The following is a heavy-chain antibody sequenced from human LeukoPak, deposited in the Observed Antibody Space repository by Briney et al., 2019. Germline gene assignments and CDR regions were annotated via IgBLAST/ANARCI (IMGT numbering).Heavy chain of an antibody. D-gene: IGHD6-19*01. Sequence: PSETLSLTCTVSGGSISTYYWSWIRQPPGKGPEWIGHSSNTGTTTYNPSLESRVTISADTSKNQFSLKLSYVTAADTAVYYCSRPGQTHGWAYYFDFWGQGTLVTVSS. J-gene: IGHJ4*02. CDR3: SRPGQTHGWAYYFDF. CDR2: SSNTGTT. CDR1: GGSISTYY. V-gene: IGHV4-59*08.